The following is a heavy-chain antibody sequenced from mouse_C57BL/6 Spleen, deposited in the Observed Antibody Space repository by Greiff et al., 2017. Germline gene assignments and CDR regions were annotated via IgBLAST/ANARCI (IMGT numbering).Heavy chain of an antibody. J-gene: IGHJ4*01. CDR3: ARIRAMDY. CDR1: GYTFTSYW. Sequence: VKLQQPGAELVRPGTSVKLSCKASGYTFTSYWMHWVKQRPGQGLEWIGVIDPSDSYTNYNQKFKGKATLTVDTSSSTAYMQLSSLTSEDSAVYYCARIRAMDYWGQGTSVTVSS. V-gene: IGHV1-59*01. CDR2: IDPSDSYT.